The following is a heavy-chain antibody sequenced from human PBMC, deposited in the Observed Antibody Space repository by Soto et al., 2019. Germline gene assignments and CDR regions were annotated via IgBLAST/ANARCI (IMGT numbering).Heavy chain of an antibody. Sequence: ASVKVSCKASGYTFTSYGISWVRQAPGQGLEWMGWISAYNGNTNYAQKLQGRVTMTTDTSTSTAYMELRSLRSDDTAVYYCARDGDCSSTSCYRGYYYYYGMDVWGQGITVTVSS. V-gene: IGHV1-18*04. J-gene: IGHJ6*02. CDR1: GYTFTSYG. CDR2: ISAYNGNT. CDR3: ARDGDCSSTSCYRGYYYYYGMDV. D-gene: IGHD2-2*02.